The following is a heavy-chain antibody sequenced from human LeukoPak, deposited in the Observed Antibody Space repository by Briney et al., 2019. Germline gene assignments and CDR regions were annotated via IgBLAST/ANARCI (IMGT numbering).Heavy chain of an antibody. CDR3: ARGLIVVVPAAIWADWFDP. V-gene: IGHV4-34*01. CDR2: INHSGST. CDR1: GGSFSGYY. J-gene: IGHJ5*02. Sequence: SETLSLTCAVYGGSFSGYYWSWIRQPPGKGLEWIGEINHSGSTNYNPSLKSRVTISLDTSKNQFSLKLSSVTAADTAVYYCARGLIVVVPAAIWADWFDPWGQGTLVTVSS. D-gene: IGHD2-2*01.